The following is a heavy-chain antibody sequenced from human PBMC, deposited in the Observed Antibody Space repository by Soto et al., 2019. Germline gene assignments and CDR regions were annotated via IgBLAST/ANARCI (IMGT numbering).Heavy chain of an antibody. J-gene: IGHJ4*02. Sequence: QVQLVQSGAEVKKPGSSVKVSCKASGGTFSSYSINWVRQAPGQGLEWRGEIIPICGTANYAQKFLGRVTMTADESTSTAYMELSSVRAEDTAVYYCARDGGRHSGGIDYWGQGTLVTVSS. CDR2: IIPICGTA. CDR1: GGTFSSYS. V-gene: IGHV1-69*01. D-gene: IGHD1-26*01. CDR3: ARDGGRHSGGIDY.